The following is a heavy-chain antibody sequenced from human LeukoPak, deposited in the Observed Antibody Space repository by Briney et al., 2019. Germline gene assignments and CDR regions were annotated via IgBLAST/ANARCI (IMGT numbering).Heavy chain of an antibody. CDR1: GFTFSSYA. CDR3: AKQFRVGY. V-gene: IGHV3-64*01. J-gene: IGHJ4*02. CDR2: ISSNGGST. D-gene: IGHD4-11*01. Sequence: PGGSLRLSCAASGFTFSSYAMHWVRQAPGKGLEYVSAISSNGGSTYYANSVKGRFTISRDNSKNTLYLQMGSLRAEDMAVYYCAKQFRVGYWGQGTLVTVSS.